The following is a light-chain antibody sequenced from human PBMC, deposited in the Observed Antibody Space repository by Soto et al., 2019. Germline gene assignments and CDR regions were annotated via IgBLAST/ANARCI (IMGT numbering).Light chain of an antibody. CDR3: QNFDSAPQT. CDR1: QGIRHY. V-gene: IGKV1-27*01. J-gene: IGKJ1*01. CDR2: EAS. Sequence: DVQMTQSPSSLSESVGDRVTITCRSSQGIRHYLAWYQQKPGKVPKLLIYEASNLQSGVPSRFRGGGSGTEFTLTISSLQPEDVATYYCQNFDSAPQTFAQRTKVDLK.